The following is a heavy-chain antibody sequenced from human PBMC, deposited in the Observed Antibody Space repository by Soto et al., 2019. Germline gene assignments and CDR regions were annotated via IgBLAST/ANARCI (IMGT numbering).Heavy chain of an antibody. CDR1: GYRFTNYW. CDR2: IYPGDSDT. CDR3: ARYYCSGTTCYEFDY. D-gene: IGHD2-2*01. J-gene: IGHJ4*02. V-gene: IGHV5-51*01. Sequence: GESLKISCKGSGYRFTNYWIGWVRQMPGKGLEWMGIIYPGDSDTRYSPSFQGQVTISADKSINTAYLQWSSLKASDTAMYYCARYYCSGTTCYEFDYWGQGTQVTVS.